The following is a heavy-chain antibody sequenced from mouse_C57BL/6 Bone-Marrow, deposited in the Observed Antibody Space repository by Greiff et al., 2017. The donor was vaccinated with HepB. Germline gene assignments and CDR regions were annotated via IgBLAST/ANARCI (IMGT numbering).Heavy chain of an antibody. CDR3: ARLSIYDGYWYFDV. CDR1: GYSFTGYY. Sequence: EVQVVESGPELVKPGASVKISCKASGYSFTGYYMHWVKQSHGNILDWIGYIYPYNGVSSYNQKFKGKATLTVDKSSSTAYMELRSLTSEDSAVYYCARLSIYDGYWYFDVWGTGTTVTVSS. V-gene: IGHV1-31*01. J-gene: IGHJ1*03. CDR2: IYPYNGVS. D-gene: IGHD2-3*01.